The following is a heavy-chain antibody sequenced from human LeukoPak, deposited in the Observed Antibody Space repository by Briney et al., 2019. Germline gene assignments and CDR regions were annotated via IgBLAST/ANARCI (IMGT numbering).Heavy chain of an antibody. CDR3: AKGSSGYFADL. CDR2: ISNDGAAT. V-gene: IGHV3-23*01. Sequence: GGSLRLSCPAVGSTFDNSGLMWARQPPGKGLEWVSAISNDGAATTYPDFVKDRFTMSGDNSKNTLFLQMNSLRAEGTALYYCAKGSSGYFADLWGQGTLVTVSS. CDR1: GSTFDNSG. D-gene: IGHD3-22*01. J-gene: IGHJ5*02.